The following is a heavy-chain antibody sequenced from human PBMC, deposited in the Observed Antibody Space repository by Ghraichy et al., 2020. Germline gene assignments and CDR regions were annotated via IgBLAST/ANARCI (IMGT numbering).Heavy chain of an antibody. V-gene: IGHV3-23*01. Sequence: LSLTCAASGFTFSSYAVNWVRQAPGKGLEWVSAFRGSTGGTYYADSVKGRFTVSTDNSKNTLYLQMDSLRAEDTAVYYCTKVRRDGYSSFDYWGQGTLVTVSA. CDR2: FRGSTGGT. CDR3: TKVRRDGYSSFDY. CDR1: GFTFSSYA. J-gene: IGHJ4*02. D-gene: IGHD5-24*01.